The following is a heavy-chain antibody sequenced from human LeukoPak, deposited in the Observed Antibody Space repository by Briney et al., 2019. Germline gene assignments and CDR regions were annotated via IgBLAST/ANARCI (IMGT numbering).Heavy chain of an antibody. V-gene: IGHV1-69*04. Sequence: SVKVSCKASGGTFSSYAISWVRQAPGQGLEWMGRIIPILGIANYAQKFQGRVTITADKSTTTAYMELSSLSSDDTAMYFCARARTSIRFTDSFDIWSQGTLVTVSS. CDR2: IIPILGIA. J-gene: IGHJ3*02. D-gene: IGHD2-21*01. CDR3: ARARTSIRFTDSFDI. CDR1: GGTFSSYA.